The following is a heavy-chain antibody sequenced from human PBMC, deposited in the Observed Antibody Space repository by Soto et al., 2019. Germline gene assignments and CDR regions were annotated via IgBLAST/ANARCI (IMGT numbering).Heavy chain of an antibody. Sequence: PSETLSLTCTVSGGSISIYYWSWIRQPPGKGLEWIGYIYYSGSTNCNPSLKSRVTISVDTSNNQFSLKLSSVTAADTAVYYCARVSCSGGSCYSPYYYYYGMDVWGQGTTVTVSS. V-gene: IGHV4-59*01. CDR1: GGSISIYY. CDR2: IYYSGST. D-gene: IGHD2-15*01. J-gene: IGHJ6*02. CDR3: ARVSCSGGSCYSPYYYYYGMDV.